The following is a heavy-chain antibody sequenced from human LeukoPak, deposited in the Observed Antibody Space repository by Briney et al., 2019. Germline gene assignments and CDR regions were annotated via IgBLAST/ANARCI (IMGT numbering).Heavy chain of an antibody. V-gene: IGHV3-74*01. J-gene: IGHJ4*02. CDR1: GFTFSSYW. CDR3: ARVSGYDWESFYDY. D-gene: IGHD5-12*01. Sequence: GGSLRLSCAASGFTFSSYWMHWVRQAPGKGLVWVSRINSDGSSTSYADSVKGRFTISRDNAKNTLCLQMNSLRAEDTAVYYCARVSGYDWESFYDYWGQGTLVTVSS. CDR2: INSDGSST.